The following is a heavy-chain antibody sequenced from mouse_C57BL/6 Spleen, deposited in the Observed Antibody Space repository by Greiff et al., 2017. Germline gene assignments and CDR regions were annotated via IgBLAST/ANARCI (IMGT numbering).Heavy chain of an antibody. CDR3: ARGPVVEDYAMDY. D-gene: IGHD1-1*01. V-gene: IGHV1-7*01. J-gene: IGHJ4*01. CDR1: GYTFTSYW. CDR2: INPSSGYT. Sequence: VMLVESGAELAKPGASVKLSCKASGYTFTSYWMHWVKQRPGQGLEWIGYINPSSGYTKYNQKFKDKATLTADKSSSTAYMQLSSLTYEDSAVYYCARGPVVEDYAMDYWGQGTSVTVSS.